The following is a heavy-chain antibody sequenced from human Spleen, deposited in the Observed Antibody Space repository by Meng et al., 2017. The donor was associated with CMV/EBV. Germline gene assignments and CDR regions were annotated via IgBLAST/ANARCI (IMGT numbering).Heavy chain of an antibody. Sequence: ASVKVSCKASGYTFTGYYMHWVRQAPGQGLEWMGWINPNSGGTNYAQKFQGRVTMTRDTSISTAYMELRRVRCDDTAVYYCARDGGPTGGDYWGQGTLVTVSS. CDR2: INPNSGGT. CDR3: ARDGGPTGGDY. V-gene: IGHV1-2*02. D-gene: IGHD2-15*01. J-gene: IGHJ4*02. CDR1: GYTFTGYY.